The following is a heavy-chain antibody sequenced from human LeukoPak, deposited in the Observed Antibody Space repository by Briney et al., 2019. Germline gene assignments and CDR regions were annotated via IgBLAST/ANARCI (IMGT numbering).Heavy chain of an antibody. CDR2: INPSGGST. J-gene: IGHJ6*02. D-gene: IGHD3-22*01. CDR1: GYTFTSYY. Sequence: ASVKVSCKASGYTFTSYYMHWVRQAPGQGLEWMGIINPSGGSTSYAQKFQGRVTMTRDTSTSTVYIELSSLGSEDTAVYYCARDVYDSSGSRANGMDVWGQGTTVTVSS. CDR3: ARDVYDSSGSRANGMDV. V-gene: IGHV1-46*01.